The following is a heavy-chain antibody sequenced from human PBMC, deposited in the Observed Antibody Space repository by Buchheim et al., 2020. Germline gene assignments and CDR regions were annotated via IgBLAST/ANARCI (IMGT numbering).Heavy chain of an antibody. CDR1: GFTFSDFA. CDR2: ISASGGAT. J-gene: IGHJ4*02. CDR3: ARDPIVATITWFFFDF. V-gene: IGHV3-23*01. Sequence: EVHLLESGGGLVQPGGSLRLSCVASGFTFSDFAMSWVRQAPGKGLEWVSSISASGGATYYADSVKGRLTISRDNSENTLVLQMNSLRAEDTALYYCARDPIVATITWFFFDFWGQGTL. D-gene: IGHD5-12*01.